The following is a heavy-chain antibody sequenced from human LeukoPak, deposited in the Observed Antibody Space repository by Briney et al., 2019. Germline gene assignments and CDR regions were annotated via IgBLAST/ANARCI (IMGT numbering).Heavy chain of an antibody. Sequence: GASVKVSRKASGYTFTGYYMHWVRQAPGQGLEWMGWINPNSGGTNYAQKFQGRGTMTRDTSISTAYMELSRLRSDDTAVYYCASAHIVVVTGGDAFDIWGQGTMVTVSS. D-gene: IGHD2-21*02. J-gene: IGHJ3*02. CDR2: INPNSGGT. CDR3: ASAHIVVVTGGDAFDI. CDR1: GYTFTGYY. V-gene: IGHV1-2*02.